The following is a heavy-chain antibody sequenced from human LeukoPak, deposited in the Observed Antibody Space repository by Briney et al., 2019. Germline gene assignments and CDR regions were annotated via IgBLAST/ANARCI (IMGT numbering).Heavy chain of an antibody. J-gene: IGHJ4*02. CDR3: ARERLWFGELFTYYFDY. Sequence: SETLSLTCTVSGGSISNYYWSWIRQPAGKGLEWIGRIYTSGSTNYNPSLKSRVTISVDTSKNQFSLKLSSVTAADTAVYYCARERLWFGELFTYYFDYWGQGTLVTVSS. V-gene: IGHV4-4*07. D-gene: IGHD3-10*01. CDR1: GGSISNYY. CDR2: IYTSGST.